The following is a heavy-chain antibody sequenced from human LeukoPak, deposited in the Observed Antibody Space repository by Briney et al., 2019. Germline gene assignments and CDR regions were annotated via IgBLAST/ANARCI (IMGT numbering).Heavy chain of an antibody. Sequence: SETLSLTCTVSGGSLSSYYWSWIRQPPEKALEWIGHRHYSGITSYNPSLRSRITTSVDTSKNQVSLKLSSVTAADTAVYYCARRYYDSSGYYWGDAFDIWGQGTMVTVSS. CDR3: ARRYYDSSGYYWGDAFDI. J-gene: IGHJ3*02. CDR1: GGSLSSYY. V-gene: IGHV4-59*08. D-gene: IGHD3-22*01. CDR2: RHYSGIT.